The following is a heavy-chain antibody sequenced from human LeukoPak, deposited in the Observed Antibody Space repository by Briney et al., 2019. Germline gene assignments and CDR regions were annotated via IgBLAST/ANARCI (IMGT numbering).Heavy chain of an antibody. CDR2: INPNSGGT. CDR1: GYTFTGYY. D-gene: IGHD6-13*01. CDR3: ARGVAAAGMDYYYGMDV. Sequence: GASVKVSCKAPGYTFTGYYMRWVRQAPGQGLEWMGWINPNSGGTNYAQKFQGWVTMTRDTSISTAYMELSRLRSDDTAVYYCARGVAAAGMDYYYGMDVWGKGTTVTVSS. V-gene: IGHV1-2*04. J-gene: IGHJ6*04.